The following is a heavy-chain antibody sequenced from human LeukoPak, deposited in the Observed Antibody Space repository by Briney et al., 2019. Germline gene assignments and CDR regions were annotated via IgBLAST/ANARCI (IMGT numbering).Heavy chain of an antibody. Sequence: GSLRLSCTTSGFTFGDYAMSWVRQAPGKGLEWVSLIRRRAHGGTTEYAASVKGRFSSSRDDSKSIAYLQMNSLKTEDTAVYFCTRVTYYYDNSGYFHFDSWGQGSLVTVSS. CDR3: TRVTYYYDNSGYFHFDS. CDR1: GFTFGDYA. D-gene: IGHD3-22*01. CDR2: IRRRAHGGTT. J-gene: IGHJ4*02. V-gene: IGHV3-49*04.